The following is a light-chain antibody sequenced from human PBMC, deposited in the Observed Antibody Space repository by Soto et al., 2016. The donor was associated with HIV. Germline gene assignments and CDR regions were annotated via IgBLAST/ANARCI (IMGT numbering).Light chain of an antibody. CDR1: TLGKKY. Sequence: SYELTQPPSVSVSPGQTASIICSGDTLGKKYTSWYRQKPGQSPVLVIYQDKKRPSGIPERFSGSNSGNTATPTIRGTQAMDEADYYCQAWDISNGVVFGGGTTVTVL. CDR2: QDK. CDR3: QAWDISNGVV. V-gene: IGLV3-1*01. J-gene: IGLJ3*02.